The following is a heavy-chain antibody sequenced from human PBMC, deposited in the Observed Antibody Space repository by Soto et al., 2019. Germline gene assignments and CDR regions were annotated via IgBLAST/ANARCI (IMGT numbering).Heavy chain of an antibody. J-gene: IGHJ4*02. V-gene: IGHV3-66*01. CDR3: ARDIAGELGPFDY. CDR2: IYSGGST. Sequence: PGGSLRLSCAASGFTVSSNYMSWVRQAPGKGLEWVSVIYSGGSTYYADSVKGRFTISRDNSKNTLYLQMNSLRAEDTAVYYCARDIAGELGPFDYWGQGTLVTVSS. D-gene: IGHD7-27*01. CDR1: GFTVSSNY.